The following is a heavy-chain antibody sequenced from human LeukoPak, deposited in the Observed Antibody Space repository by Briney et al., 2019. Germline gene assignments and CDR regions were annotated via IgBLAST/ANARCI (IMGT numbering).Heavy chain of an antibody. Sequence: PSETLSLTCTVSGGSLSGFYWSWIRQPPGKGLEWIGYVYYGGSTTYNPSLRSRVTILVDTSKNQFSLRLGSVTAADTAVYYCARDSTTMDATWFDPWGQGTLVTVSS. J-gene: IGHJ5*02. CDR1: GGSLSGFY. V-gene: IGHV4-59*01. CDR3: ARDSTTMDATWFDP. D-gene: IGHD5-12*01. CDR2: VYYGGST.